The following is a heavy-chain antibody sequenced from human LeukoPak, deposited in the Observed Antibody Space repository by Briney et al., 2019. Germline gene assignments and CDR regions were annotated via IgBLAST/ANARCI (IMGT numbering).Heavy chain of an antibody. J-gene: IGHJ6*01. V-gene: IGHV3-33*01. CDR2: TWYDGRNN. CDR1: GFTFSSYG. CDR3: AREVAPLYFHYGMDV. D-gene: IGHD2-21*01. Sequence: GGSLRLSCAASGFTFSSYGMHWVRQAPGKGLEWVAVTWYDGRNNYYAASVKGRFTISRDDSKTTAYLLMNSLRAEDTAVYYCAREVAPLYFHYGMDVWGEGTTVTVSS.